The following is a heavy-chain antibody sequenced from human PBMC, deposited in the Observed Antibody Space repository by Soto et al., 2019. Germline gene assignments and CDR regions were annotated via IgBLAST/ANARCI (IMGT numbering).Heavy chain of an antibody. D-gene: IGHD1-26*01. CDR1: GFTFRSYW. Sequence: EVQLVESGGGLVQPGGSLRLSCAASGFTFRSYWMHWVRQVPGKGLVWVSRIRSDGSTTTYADSVKGRFTISRDNAKNTMYLQMNSVRAEDTAVYFCARGESNRRWAYWGQGALVTGSS. CDR2: IRSDGSTT. J-gene: IGHJ4*02. CDR3: ARGESNRRWAY. V-gene: IGHV3-74*01.